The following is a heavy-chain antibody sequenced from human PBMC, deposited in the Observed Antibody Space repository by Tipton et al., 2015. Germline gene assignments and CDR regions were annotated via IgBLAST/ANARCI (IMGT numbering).Heavy chain of an antibody. J-gene: IGHJ6*02. CDR1: GGSIISGSYY. CDR3: TREAYGDYPGYYYGLDV. D-gene: IGHD4-17*01. V-gene: IGHV4-39*02. Sequence: GLVKPSETLSLTCTVSGGSIISGSYYWGWIRQSPGKGLEWIGYISHSGTSFAYNLSLESRVTISVDTSKNQFSLKLTSVTAADASVYYCTREAYGDYPGYYYGLDVWGQGTTVTVSS. CDR2: ISHSGTSF.